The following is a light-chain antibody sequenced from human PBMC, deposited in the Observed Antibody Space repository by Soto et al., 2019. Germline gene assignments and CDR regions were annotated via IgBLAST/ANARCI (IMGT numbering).Light chain of an antibody. CDR3: SSYTRSTTYV. V-gene: IGLV2-14*01. CDR2: DVG. J-gene: IGLJ1*01. CDR1: KKIIGSYNY. Sequence: LNHPSAVFRSPGEKLTIPLPRKKKIIGSYNYVSWYQQHPDKAPKVMIYDVGNRPSGVSNRFSGSKSGDTASLTISGLQAEDEADYYCSSYTRSTTYVFGTGTKVTVL.